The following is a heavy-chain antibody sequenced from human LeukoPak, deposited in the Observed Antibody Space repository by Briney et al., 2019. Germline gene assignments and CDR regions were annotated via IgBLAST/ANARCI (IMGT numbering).Heavy chain of an antibody. CDR2: IYYSGST. CDR1: GGSISSSSYY. D-gene: IGHD4-17*01. V-gene: IGHV4-61*05. J-gene: IGHJ4*02. CDR3: ARLYGDYLSPIHY. Sequence: SETLSLTCTVSGGSISSSSYYWSWIRQPPGKGLEWIGYIYYSGSTNYNPSLKSRVTISVDTSKNQFSLKLRSVTAADTAVYYCARLYGDYLSPIHYWGQGTLVTVSS.